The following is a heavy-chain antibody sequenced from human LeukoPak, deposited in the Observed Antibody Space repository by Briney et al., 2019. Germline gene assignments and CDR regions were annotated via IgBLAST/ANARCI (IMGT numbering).Heavy chain of an antibody. Sequence: QPGRSLRLSCAASGFTFSSYAMHWVRQAPGKGLEWVAVISHDGSNKYYADSVKGRFTISRDNSKNTLYLQMNSPRAEDTAVYYCAREASSSWFDYWGQGTLVTVSS. CDR2: ISHDGSNK. V-gene: IGHV3-30*04. J-gene: IGHJ4*02. CDR1: GFTFSSYA. CDR3: AREASSSWFDY. D-gene: IGHD6-13*01.